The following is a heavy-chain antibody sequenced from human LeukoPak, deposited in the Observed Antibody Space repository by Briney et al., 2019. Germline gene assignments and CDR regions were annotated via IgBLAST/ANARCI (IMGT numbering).Heavy chain of an antibody. D-gene: IGHD3-9*01. Sequence: GGSLRLSCAASGFTFSSYEMNWVRQAPGKGLEWVSYISSSGGTIYYADSVKGRFTISRDNSKNTLYLQMNSLRAEDTAVYYCARYYDILTGYKDMDVWGKGTTVTVSS. CDR3: ARYYDILTGYKDMDV. J-gene: IGHJ6*03. CDR1: GFTFSSYE. V-gene: IGHV3-48*03. CDR2: ISSSGGTI.